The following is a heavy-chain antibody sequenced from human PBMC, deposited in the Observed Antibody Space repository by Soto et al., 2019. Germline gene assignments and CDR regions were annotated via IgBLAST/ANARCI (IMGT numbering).Heavy chain of an antibody. CDR1: GGTFSSYA. Sequence: VKVSCKASGGTFSSYAISWVRQAPGQGLEWMGGIIPIFGTANYAQKFQGRVTITADESTSTAYMELSSLRSEDTAVYYCARDSSSWYWFDPWGQGTLVTVSS. D-gene: IGHD6-13*01. J-gene: IGHJ5*02. V-gene: IGHV1-69*01. CDR2: IIPIFGTA. CDR3: ARDSSSWYWFDP.